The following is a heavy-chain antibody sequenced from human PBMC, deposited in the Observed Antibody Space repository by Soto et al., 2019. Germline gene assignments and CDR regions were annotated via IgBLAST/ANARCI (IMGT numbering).Heavy chain of an antibody. D-gene: IGHD2-15*01. CDR2: ISPATATT. J-gene: IGHJ4*02. Sequence: EGHLWESGGGLVQPGGSLRLSCEATGFTFSSFAMTLVRQAPGKGLDWVSSISPATATTYYADSVKGQFTLARDTAKNPMYRQRSTVRAADTPVYYGANSVTHCLLHYLGQGSLVTVSS. CDR3: ANSVTHCLLHY. V-gene: IGHV3-23*01. CDR1: GFTFSSFA.